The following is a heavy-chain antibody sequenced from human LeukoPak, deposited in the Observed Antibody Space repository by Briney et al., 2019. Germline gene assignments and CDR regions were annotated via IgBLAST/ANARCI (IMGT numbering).Heavy chain of an antibody. CDR3: ARVFWLVMDV. Sequence: PSETLSLTCTVSGGSISSGGYSWSWIRQHPGKGLEWIGYIYYSGSTYYNPSLKSRVTTSVDTSKNQFSLKLSSVTAADTAVYYCARVFWLVMDVWGQGTTVTVSS. D-gene: IGHD3-9*01. CDR2: IYYSGST. CDR1: GGSISSGGYS. V-gene: IGHV4-31*03. J-gene: IGHJ6*02.